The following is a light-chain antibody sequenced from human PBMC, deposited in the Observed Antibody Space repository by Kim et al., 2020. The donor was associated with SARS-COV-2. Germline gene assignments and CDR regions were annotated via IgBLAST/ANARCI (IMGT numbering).Light chain of an antibody. CDR1: GGDVSGYDY. CDR3: SSYTSSSTVV. Sequence: GQSITTASPGTGGDVSGYDYVSRYQRHPRRAPKPSIYVVSKLPSGVSNRCSGSKSGNTASLTPSGLQAEDEADYYCSSYTSSSTVVFGGGTQLTVL. CDR2: VVS. V-gene: IGLV2-14*01. J-gene: IGLJ2*01.